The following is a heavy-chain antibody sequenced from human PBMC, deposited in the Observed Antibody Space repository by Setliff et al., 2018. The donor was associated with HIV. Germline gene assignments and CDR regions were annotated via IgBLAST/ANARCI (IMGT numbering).Heavy chain of an antibody. J-gene: IGHJ4*02. CDR1: GGTFSTYV. V-gene: IGHV1-69*06. Sequence: SVKVSCKASGGTFSTYVWTWVRQAPGQGLEWMGGITPILRTTNYAQKFQGRVTITADMSTNTAYMELRSLTSEDTAVYYCARDHQTMLWLDYWGQGTLVTVSS. CDR3: ARDHQTMLWLDY. D-gene: IGHD2-21*01. CDR2: ITPILRTT.